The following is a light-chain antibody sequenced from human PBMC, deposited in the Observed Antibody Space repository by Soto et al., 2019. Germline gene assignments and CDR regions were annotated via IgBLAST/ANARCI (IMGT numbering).Light chain of an antibody. V-gene: IGKV3-20*01. Sequence: EIVLTQSPGTLSLSPGERATLSCRASQRISNSYLAWYQQKPGQAPRLLIYGASSRATGIPERFSGSGSVTDFTLTISRLEPEDFAVYYCQQYGSSPSTFGQGTRLEIK. CDR1: QRISNSY. CDR3: QQYGSSPST. J-gene: IGKJ5*01. CDR2: GAS.